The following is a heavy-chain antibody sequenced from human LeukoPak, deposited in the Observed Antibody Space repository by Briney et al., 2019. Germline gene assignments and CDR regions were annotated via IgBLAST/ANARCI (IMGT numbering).Heavy chain of an antibody. V-gene: IGHV1-18*01. J-gene: IGHJ5*02. D-gene: IGHD2-15*01. CDR2: ISTYDGNA. Sequence: GSSVKVSCKASGGSFSSYVITWVRQAPGQGLEWMGWISTYDGNANYAQQLQGRVTMTKDTSTSTAYMEPRSLISDDTAVYYCARDRGLSCRGGTCSMESWGQGTLVTVSS. CDR3: ARDRGLSCRGGTCSMES. CDR1: GGSFSSYV.